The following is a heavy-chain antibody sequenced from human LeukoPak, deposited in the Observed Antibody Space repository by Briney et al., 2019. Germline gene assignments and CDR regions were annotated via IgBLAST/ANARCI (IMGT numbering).Heavy chain of an antibody. CDR2: IHHSGST. D-gene: IGHD2-2*01. Sequence: SQTLSLTCTVSGYSITSGNYWGWIRQPPGKGLEWIANIHHSGSTDYNLSLKSRVTISVDTSKNQFSLKLSSVTAADTAVYYCAREDYCSSTRCYQGVWGQGTLVTVSS. V-gene: IGHV4-38-2*02. J-gene: IGHJ4*02. CDR1: GYSITSGNY. CDR3: AREDYCSSTRCYQGV.